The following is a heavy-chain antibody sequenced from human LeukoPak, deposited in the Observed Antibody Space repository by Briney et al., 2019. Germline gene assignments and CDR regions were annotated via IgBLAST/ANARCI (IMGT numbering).Heavy chain of an antibody. CDR1: GFTVSSNY. CDR3: AKDLYLNCGGDCYPFDY. Sequence: GGSLRLSCAASGFTVSSNYMSWVRQAPGKGLEWVSVIYSCGSTYYADSVKGRFTISRDNSKNTLYLQMNSLRAEDTAVYYCAKDLYLNCGGDCYPFDYWGQGTLVTVSS. D-gene: IGHD2-21*02. CDR2: IYSCGST. V-gene: IGHV3-66*03. J-gene: IGHJ4*02.